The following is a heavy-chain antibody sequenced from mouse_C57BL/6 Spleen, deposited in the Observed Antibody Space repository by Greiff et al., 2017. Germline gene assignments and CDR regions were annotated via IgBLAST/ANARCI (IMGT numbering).Heavy chain of an antibody. D-gene: IGHD1-1*01. CDR1: GYTFTDYY. V-gene: IGHV1-76*01. CDR2: IYPGSGNT. Sequence: QVQLQQSGAELVRPGASVKLSCKASGYTFTDYYINWVKQRPGQGLEWIARIYPGSGNTNYNGKFKGKATLTAEKSSSTAYMQLSSLTSEDSAVYFCARDIVGDYWGQGTTLTVSS. CDR3: ARDIVGDY. J-gene: IGHJ2*01.